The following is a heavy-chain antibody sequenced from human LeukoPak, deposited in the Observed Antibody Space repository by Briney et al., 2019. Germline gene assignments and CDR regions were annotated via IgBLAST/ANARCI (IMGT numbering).Heavy chain of an antibody. CDR1: GFTFRNYV. CDR3: TKRIDGAGSYYIDF. D-gene: IGHD3-10*01. V-gene: IGHV3-23*01. Sequence: GGSRRLSCAASGFTFRNYVMNWVRQAPGKGLERVSAIGGTDGTTFYTAFVKGRFTISRDNSRNTLYLQMNSLRAEDTAVYYCTKRIDGAGSYYIDFWGQGTVVTVSS. J-gene: IGHJ4*02. CDR2: IGGTDGTT.